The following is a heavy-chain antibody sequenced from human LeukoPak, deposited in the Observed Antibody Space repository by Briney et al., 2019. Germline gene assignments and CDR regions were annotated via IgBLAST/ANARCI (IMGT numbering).Heavy chain of an antibody. CDR2: ITKSSDQT. V-gene: IGHV3-21*01. J-gene: IGHJ3*02. D-gene: IGHD6-13*01. Sequence: GGSLRLSCVPSGITFSNSALSWVRQAPGKGLEWVSTITKSSDQTYYADSVKGRFTISRDNAKNSLYLQMNSLRAEDTAVYYCARDHLNLGIGGRDAFENRGQGEMVPVSS. CDR1: GITFSNSA. CDR3: ARDHLNLGIGGRDAFEN.